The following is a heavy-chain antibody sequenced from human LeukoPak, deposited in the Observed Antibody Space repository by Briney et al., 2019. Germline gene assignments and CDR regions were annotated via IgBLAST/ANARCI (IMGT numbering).Heavy chain of an antibody. CDR1: GGSISSGSYY. J-gene: IGHJ4*02. D-gene: IGHD3-3*01. CDR2: IYTSGST. V-gene: IGHV4-61*02. Sequence: SETLSLTCTVSGGSISSGSYYWSWIRQPAGKGLEWIGRIYTSGSTNYNPSLKSRVTISVDTSKNQFSLKLSSVTAADTAVYYCARVILEWSDSPYYFDYWGQGTLVTVSS. CDR3: ARVILEWSDSPYYFDY.